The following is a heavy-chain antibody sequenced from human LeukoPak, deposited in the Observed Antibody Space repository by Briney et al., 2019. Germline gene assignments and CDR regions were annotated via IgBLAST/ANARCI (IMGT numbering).Heavy chain of an antibody. Sequence: SETLSLSCSVSAGSNNSYYWSWIRQPPGKGLEWIGYTHPSGNTNYSPSLKSRVTISIDTSRNQFSLKLSSVTAADTAVYFCARKAPKKGWFDPWGQGTLVTVSS. CDR2: THPSGNT. CDR1: AGSNNSYY. J-gene: IGHJ5*02. CDR3: ARKAPKKGWFDP. V-gene: IGHV4-4*09.